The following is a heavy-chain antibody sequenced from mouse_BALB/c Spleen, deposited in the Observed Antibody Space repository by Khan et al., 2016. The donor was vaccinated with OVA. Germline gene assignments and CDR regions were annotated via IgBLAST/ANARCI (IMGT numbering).Heavy chain of an antibody. CDR1: GYTFSSYW. V-gene: IGHV1-7*01. CDR2: INPTSGYT. Sequence: QSGAEQAKPGASVKMSCKTSGYTFSSYWMHWVKQRPGQGLEWIGYINPTSGYTEYNEKFEDKATLSADKSSSTAYMQLTSLTSEDSAVYYCARDRIDYWGQGTTLTVSS. CDR3: ARDRIDY. J-gene: IGHJ2*01.